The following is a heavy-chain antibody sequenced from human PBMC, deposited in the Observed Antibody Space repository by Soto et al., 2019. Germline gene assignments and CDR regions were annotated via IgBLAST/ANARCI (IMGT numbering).Heavy chain of an antibody. CDR1: GDSIGSSTNY. D-gene: IGHD5-18*01. CDR2: IYHSGNT. J-gene: IGHJ4*02. CDR3: ARHEWLQLWLVTEC. V-gene: IGHV4-39*01. Sequence: PSETLSLTCSVSGDSIGSSTNYWGWIRQPPGKGLEWIGTIYHSGNTYYNPTLKSRVAISVDMSKNQFSLRLNSVTAADTAVYYCARHEWLQLWLVTECWGQGALVTVSS.